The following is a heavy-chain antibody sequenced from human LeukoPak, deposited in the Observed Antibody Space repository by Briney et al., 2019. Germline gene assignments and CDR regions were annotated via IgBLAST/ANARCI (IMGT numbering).Heavy chain of an antibody. CDR2: ISGSSSSI. D-gene: IGHD5-18*01. V-gene: IGHV3-21*01. CDR3: VRDPGYTYGLVDY. J-gene: IGHJ4*02. CDR1: GFMFTAYP. Sequence: GGSLRLSCEASGFMFTAYPMSWVRQAPGKGLEWVSFISGSSSSIYYADSVRGRFTISRDNAKNSLWLQMNSLRVEDTAIYYCVRDPGYTYGLVDYWAQGTLVTVSS.